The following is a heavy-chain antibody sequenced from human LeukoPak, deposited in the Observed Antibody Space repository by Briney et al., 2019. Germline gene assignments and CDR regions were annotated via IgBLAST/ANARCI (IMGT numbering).Heavy chain of an antibody. CDR1: GYSITNGYY. J-gene: IGHJ4*02. Sequence: SSETLSLTCAVSGYSITNGYYWGWIRPPPGKGLEWIGSINHSGSTSYNPTLKSRVTISVDTSKNQFSLKVTSVTAADTPVYHCARHDSAAAGIDFWGQGTPVTVSS. V-gene: IGHV4-38-2*01. CDR2: INHSGST. D-gene: IGHD6-13*01. CDR3: ARHDSAAAGIDF.